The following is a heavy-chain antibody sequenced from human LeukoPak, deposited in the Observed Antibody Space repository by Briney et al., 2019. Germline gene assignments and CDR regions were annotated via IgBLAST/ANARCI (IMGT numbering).Heavy chain of an antibody. CDR1: GGSFSGYY. Sequence: SETLSLTCAVYGGSFSGYYWSWIRQPPGKGLEWIGEINHSGSTNYNPSLKSRVTISVDTSKNQFSLKLSSVTAADTAVYYCARGTLKQWLVRGGYFDYWGQGTLVTVSS. V-gene: IGHV4-34*01. CDR3: ARGTLKQWLVRGGYFDY. J-gene: IGHJ4*02. D-gene: IGHD6-19*01. CDR2: INHSGST.